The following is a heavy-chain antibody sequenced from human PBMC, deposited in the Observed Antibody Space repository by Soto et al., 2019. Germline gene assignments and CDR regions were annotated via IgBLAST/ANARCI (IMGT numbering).Heavy chain of an antibody. J-gene: IGHJ3*02. CDR2: IFYSGST. V-gene: IGHV4-59*01. CDR1: GGSISSYY. D-gene: IGHD4-17*01. CDR3: ARRYGSAFDI. Sequence: PSETLSLTCTVSGGSISSYYWSWIRQPPGKGLEWIGYIFYSGSTNYNPFLKSRVTISVDTSKNQFSLKLSSVSFSDTAVYYCARRYGSAFDIWGHGTMVTVSS.